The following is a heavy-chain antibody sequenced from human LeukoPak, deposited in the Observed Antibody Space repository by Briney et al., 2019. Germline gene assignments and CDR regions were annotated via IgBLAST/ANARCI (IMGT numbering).Heavy chain of an antibody. CDR2: TYYSGST. D-gene: IGHD1-1*01. J-gene: IGHJ6*02. CDR1: GGSISSSSYY. V-gene: IGHV4-39*01. CDR3: ARSYKQLEPGEYYGMDV. Sequence: SETLSLTCTVSGGSISSSSYYWGWIRQPPGKGLEWIGSTYYSGSTYYNPSLKSRVTISVDTSKNQFSLKLSSVTAADTAVYYCARSYKQLEPGEYYGMDVWGQGTTVTVSS.